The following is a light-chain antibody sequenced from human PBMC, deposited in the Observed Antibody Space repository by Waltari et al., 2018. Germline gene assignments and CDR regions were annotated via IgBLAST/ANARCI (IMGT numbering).Light chain of an antibody. CDR2: DVS. V-gene: IGLV2-11*01. CDR3: CSYAGSYTSL. J-gene: IGLJ2*01. CDR1: SSDVGCYNY. Sequence: QSTLTQPRSVSGSPGPSVTISCTGTSSDVGCYNYVSWYQQHPGKAPKLMIYDVSKRPSGVPDRFSGSKSGNTASLTISGLQAEDEADYYCCSYAGSYTSLFGGGTKLTVL.